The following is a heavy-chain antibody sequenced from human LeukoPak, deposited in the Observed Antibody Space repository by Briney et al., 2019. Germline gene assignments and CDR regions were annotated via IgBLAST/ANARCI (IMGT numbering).Heavy chain of an antibody. J-gene: IGHJ1*01. CDR3: ARGLPKAVFGVVIED. D-gene: IGHD3-3*01. CDR1: GYPFTSYN. V-gene: IGHV1-8*01. CDR2: MNTSSGNT. Sequence: ASVKVSCTASGYPFTSYNVNWVRQATGQGLEWMGWMNTSSGNTGYSQNFQGRVTMTRDTSISTAYMELSSLMSEDTAVYYCARGLPKAVFGVVIEDWGQGTLVTVSS.